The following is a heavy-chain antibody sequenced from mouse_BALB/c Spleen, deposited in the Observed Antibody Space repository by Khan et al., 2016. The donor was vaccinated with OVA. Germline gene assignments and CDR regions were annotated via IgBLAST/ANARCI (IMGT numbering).Heavy chain of an antibody. D-gene: IGHD4-1*01. V-gene: IGHV5-6*01. CDR1: GFTFSSYS. CDR3: ASHLTVSFAY. J-gene: IGHJ3*01. Sequence: EVELVESGGDLVKPGGSLKLSCAASGFTFSSYSMSWVRQTPDKRLEWVATISSGGDYTYYPDNVKGRFTIPRDNAKNTLYLQMSSLKSEDTAMYYCASHLTVSFAYWGQGTLVTVSA. CDR2: ISSGGDYT.